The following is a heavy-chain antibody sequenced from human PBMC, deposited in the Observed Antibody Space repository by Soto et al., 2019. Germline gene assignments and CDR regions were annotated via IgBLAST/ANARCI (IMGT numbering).Heavy chain of an antibody. Sequence: GESLKISCKGSGYSFTSYWISWVRQMPGKGLEWMGRIDPSDSYTNYSPSFQGHVTISADKSISTAYLQWSSLKASDTAMYYCASRLPPDSSGWYYFDYWGQGTLVTVSS. V-gene: IGHV5-10-1*01. J-gene: IGHJ4*02. CDR2: IDPSDSYT. D-gene: IGHD6-19*01. CDR1: GYSFTSYW. CDR3: ASRLPPDSSGWYYFDY.